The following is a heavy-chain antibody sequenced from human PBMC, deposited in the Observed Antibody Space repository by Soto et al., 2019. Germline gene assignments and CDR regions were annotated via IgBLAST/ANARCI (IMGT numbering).Heavy chain of an antibody. CDR3: ARGGVYFDY. J-gene: IGHJ4*02. CDR2: IGTSETTM. Sequence: QVQLVESGGGLVKPGGSLRLSCVASGFTFNDHYMSWIRQAPGKGLEWISFIGTSETTMYYTDSVMGRFTISRDNAKNSLLLQMNSLRADDTALYYCARGGVYFDYWGQGILVTVSS. CDR1: GFTFNDHY. V-gene: IGHV3-11*01.